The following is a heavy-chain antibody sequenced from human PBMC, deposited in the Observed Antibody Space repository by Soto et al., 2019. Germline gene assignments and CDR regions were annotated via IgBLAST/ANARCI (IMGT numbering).Heavy chain of an antibody. CDR2: INHSGST. CDR1: GGSFSGYY. CDR3: ARNSVVYANNSYYGMDV. V-gene: IGHV4-34*01. Sequence: SETLSLTCAVYGGSFSGYYWSWIRQPPGKGLEWIGEINHSGSTNYNPSLKSRVTISVDTSKNQFSLKLSSVTAADTAVYFCARNSVVYANNSYYGMDVWGQGTTVTVSS. D-gene: IGHD2-8*02. J-gene: IGHJ6*02.